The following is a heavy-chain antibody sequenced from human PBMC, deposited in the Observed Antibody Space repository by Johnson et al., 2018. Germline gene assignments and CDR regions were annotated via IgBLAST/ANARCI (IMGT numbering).Heavy chain of an antibody. V-gene: IGHV1-8*01. CDR2: MNPNSGTT. Sequence: QVQLVESGAEVKKPGASVTVSCKASGYTFTSYDINWVRQATGQGREWMGWMNPNSGTTGYAQKFPGRVTMARNTPISTAYMELSSLSSEDTAGYYCAILSLEVPSRYYCGLVVWGQGTTVTVSS. CDR3: AILSLEVPSRYYCGLVV. J-gene: IGHJ6*02. D-gene: IGHD3-16*01. CDR1: GYTFTSYD.